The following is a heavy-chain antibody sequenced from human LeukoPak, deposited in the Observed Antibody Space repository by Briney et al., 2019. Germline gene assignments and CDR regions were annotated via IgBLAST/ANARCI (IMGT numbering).Heavy chain of an antibody. J-gene: IGHJ4*02. V-gene: IGHV3-30*02. D-gene: IGHD6-19*01. CDR3: ATDRSNSWVDY. Sequence: PGGSLRLSCAASGLTFRNYGMHWARQAPGKGLEWVAFIWYDGTNKYYVDSVKGRFTISRDNSKNTLYLQMSSLRVDDTAVYYCATDRSNSWVDYWGLGTLVTVAS. CDR2: IWYDGTNK. CDR1: GLTFRNYG.